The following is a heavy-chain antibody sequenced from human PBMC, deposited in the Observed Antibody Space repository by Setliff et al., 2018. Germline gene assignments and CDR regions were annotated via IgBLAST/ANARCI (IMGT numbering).Heavy chain of an antibody. V-gene: IGHV4-38-2*01. J-gene: IGHJ4*02. CDR2: IFHTGST. D-gene: IGHD2-2*01. CDR1: DYSITSNYY. CDR3: ARVSCGSSSCAYFDS. Sequence: SETLSLTCAVSDYSITSNYYWGWVRQSPGKGLEWIGSIFHTGSTYYNPSLRSRVTISVDTSKNQFSLKLSSVTAADTAVYYCARVSCGSSSCAYFDSWGQGTLVTVSS.